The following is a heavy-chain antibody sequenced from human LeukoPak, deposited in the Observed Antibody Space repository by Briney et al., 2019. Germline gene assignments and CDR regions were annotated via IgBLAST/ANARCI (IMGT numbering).Heavy chain of an antibody. J-gene: IGHJ3*02. Sequence: SETLSLTCTVSGGSISSYYWIWIRQPPGKGLEWIGYNYYSGSTNYNPSLKSRVTISVDTSKNQFSLKLSSVTAADTAVYYCARDQTGAMIVVDSIDIWGQGTMVTVSS. D-gene: IGHD3-22*01. CDR1: GGSISSYY. CDR2: NYYSGST. V-gene: IGHV4-59*01. CDR3: ARDQTGAMIVVDSIDI.